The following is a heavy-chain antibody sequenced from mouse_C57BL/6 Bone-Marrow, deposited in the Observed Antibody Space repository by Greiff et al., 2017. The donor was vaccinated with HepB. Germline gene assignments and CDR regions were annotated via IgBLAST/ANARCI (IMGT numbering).Heavy chain of an antibody. CDR3: ARDPYYYAMDD. V-gene: IGHV1-69*01. CDR2: IDPSDSYT. Sequence: VQLKQPGAELVMPGASVKLSCKASGYTFTSYWMHWVKQRPGQGLEWIGEIDPSDSYTNYNQKFKGKSTLTVDKSSSTAYMQLSSLTSEDSAVYYCARDPYYYAMDDWGQGTSVTVSS. J-gene: IGHJ4*01. CDR1: GYTFTSYW.